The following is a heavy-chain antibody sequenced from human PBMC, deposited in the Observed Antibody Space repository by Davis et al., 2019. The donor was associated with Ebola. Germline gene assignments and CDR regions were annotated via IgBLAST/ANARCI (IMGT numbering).Heavy chain of an antibody. CDR2: IHHSGTT. J-gene: IGHJ6*03. V-gene: IGHV4-34*01. Sequence: SETLSLTCAIYGGSFSDYSWNWIRQPPGKGLEWIGEIHHSGTTNYNPSLKSRVTISVDTSKNQFSLKLSSVTAADTAVYYCARGGLNYYYYMDVWGKGTTVTVSS. D-gene: IGHD3-16*01. CDR3: ARGGLNYYYYMDV. CDR1: GGSFSDYS.